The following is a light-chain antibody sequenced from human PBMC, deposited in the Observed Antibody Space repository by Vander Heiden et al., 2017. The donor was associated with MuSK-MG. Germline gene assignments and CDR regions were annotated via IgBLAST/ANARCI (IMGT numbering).Light chain of an antibody. CDR2: GAS. CDR1: QSVSSSY. V-gene: IGKV3-20*01. J-gene: IGKJ3*01. CDR3: QQYGSSPFT. Sequence: EIVLTQSPDTLSLSPGERATLSCSASQSVSSSYLAWYQQKPGQAPRLLIYGASSRATGIPDRFSGSGSGTDFTLTISRLEPEDFAVYYCQQYGSSPFTFGHGTKVDIK.